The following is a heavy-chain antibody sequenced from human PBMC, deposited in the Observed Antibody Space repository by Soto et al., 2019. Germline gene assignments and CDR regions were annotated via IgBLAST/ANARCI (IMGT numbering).Heavy chain of an antibody. Sequence: SVKVSCKASGGTFSSYAISWVRQAPGQGLEWMGGIIPIFGTANYAQKFQGRVTITADESTSTAYTELSSLRSEDTAVYYCARDLSTYCGGDCYRYYYGMDVWGQGTTVTVSS. CDR2: IIPIFGTA. V-gene: IGHV1-69*13. CDR1: GGTFSSYA. CDR3: ARDLSTYCGGDCYRYYYGMDV. J-gene: IGHJ6*02. D-gene: IGHD2-21*02.